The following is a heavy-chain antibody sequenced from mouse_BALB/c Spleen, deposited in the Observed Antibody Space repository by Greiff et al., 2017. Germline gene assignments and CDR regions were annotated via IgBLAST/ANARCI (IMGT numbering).Heavy chain of an antibody. CDR2: ISSGGSYT. D-gene: IGHD3-1*01. CDR1: GFTFSSFG. Sequence: EVKLLESGGGLVQPGGSRKLSCAASGFTFSSFGMHWVRQTPDKRLEWVATISSGGSYTYYPDSVKGRFTISRDNAKNTLYLQMSSLKSEDTAMYYCARQGARATFAYWGQGTLVTVSA. V-gene: IGHV5-6*03. CDR3: ARQGARATFAY. J-gene: IGHJ3*01.